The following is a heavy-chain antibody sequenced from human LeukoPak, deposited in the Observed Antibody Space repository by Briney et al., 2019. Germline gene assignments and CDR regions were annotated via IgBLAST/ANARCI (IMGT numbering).Heavy chain of an antibody. V-gene: IGHV4-59*08. CDR2: IYNSGNN. Sequence: SETLSLTCTVSGGSISSDYWQWIRQPPGKGLEWVGYIYNSGNNHYNSSLKSRVTISIDTSKNQFSLKLASVAAADTAVYYCATRGYWGQGTLVAVSS. J-gene: IGHJ4*02. CDR3: ATRGY. D-gene: IGHD3-10*01. CDR1: GGSISSDY.